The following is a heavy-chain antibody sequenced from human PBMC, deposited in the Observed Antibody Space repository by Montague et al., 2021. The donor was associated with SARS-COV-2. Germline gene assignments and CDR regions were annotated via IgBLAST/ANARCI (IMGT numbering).Heavy chain of an antibody. CDR1: GDSMTDSY. CDR2: IYFSGST. V-gene: IGHV4-59*08. Sequence: TLSLTCTVSGDSMTDSYWSWIRQPPGKGLESIGYIYFSGSTNYNPSLKSRLTISVDTPKNQFSLKLSSVTAADTAVYFCTRLSLGWNTDWGQGTLVTVSS. J-gene: IGHJ1*01. CDR3: TRLSLGWNTD. D-gene: IGHD1-1*01.